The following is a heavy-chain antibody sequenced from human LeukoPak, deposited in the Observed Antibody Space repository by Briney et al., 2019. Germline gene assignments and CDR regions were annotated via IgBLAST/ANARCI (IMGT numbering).Heavy chain of an antibody. J-gene: IGHJ4*02. CDR1: GDSISRYY. CDR2: IYYTGST. D-gene: IGHD6-13*01. Sequence: SETLSLTCTVSGDSISRYYWSWIRQPPGKGLEWIGYIYYTGSTNYNPSLKSRVTISEDTSKNQFSLKLSSVTAADTAVYYCARDVSSWLDSWGQGTLVTVSS. V-gene: IGHV4-59*01. CDR3: ARDVSSWLDS.